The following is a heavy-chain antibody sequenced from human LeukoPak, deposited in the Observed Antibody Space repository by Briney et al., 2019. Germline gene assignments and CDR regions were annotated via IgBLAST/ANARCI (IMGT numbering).Heavy chain of an antibody. CDR2: IYYSGST. J-gene: IGHJ4*02. CDR3: ARVPLRWPFDY. Sequence: SETLSLTCNVSGGSISSNYWSWIRQPPGKGLEWIGYIYYSGSTYYNPSLKSRVTISVDTSKNQFSLKLSSVTAADTAVYYCARVPLRWPFDYWGQGNLVTVSS. CDR1: GGSISSNY. D-gene: IGHD4-23*01. V-gene: IGHV4-59*12.